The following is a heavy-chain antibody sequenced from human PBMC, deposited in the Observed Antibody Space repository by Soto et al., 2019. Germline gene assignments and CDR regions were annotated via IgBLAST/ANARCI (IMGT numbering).Heavy chain of an antibody. D-gene: IGHD3-3*01. CDR2: ISYDGSNK. J-gene: IGHJ4*02. CDR1: GFTFSSYG. CDR3: AKAHDFWSGYSSYYFDY. V-gene: IGHV3-30*18. Sequence: QVQLVESGGGVVQPGRSLRLSCAASGFTFSSYGMHWVRQAPGKGLEWVAVISYDGSNKYYADSVKGRFTISRDNSKNTLYLQMNSLRAEDTAVYSYAKAHDFWSGYSSYYFDYWGQGTLVTVSS.